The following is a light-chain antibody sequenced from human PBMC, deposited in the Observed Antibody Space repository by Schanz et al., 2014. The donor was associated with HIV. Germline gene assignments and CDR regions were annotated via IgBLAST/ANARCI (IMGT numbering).Light chain of an antibody. V-gene: IGLV2-14*02. J-gene: IGLJ2*01. CDR1: SSDVGSYNL. CDR2: EVS. CDR3: ISYTSDTVL. Sequence: QSVLTQPASVSGSPGQSITISCTGTSSDVGSYNLVSWYQQHPGKAPKLMIYEVSKRPSGVSNRFPGSKSGNTASLTISGLQPEDEADYYCISYTSDTVLFGGGTKLTVL.